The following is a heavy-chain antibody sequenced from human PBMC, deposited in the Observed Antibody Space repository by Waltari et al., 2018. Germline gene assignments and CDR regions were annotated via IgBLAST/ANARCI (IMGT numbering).Heavy chain of an antibody. CDR1: GFTFSSYV. V-gene: IGHV3-30*18. J-gene: IGHJ4*02. CDR3: AKDLRGYQLPHFDY. D-gene: IGHD2-2*01. Sequence: QVQLVESGGGVVQPGRSLRLSCAASGFTFSSYVMHWVRQAPGKGLEWVAVISYDGSNKYYADSVKGRFTISRDNSKNTLYLQMNSLRAEDTAVYYCAKDLRGYQLPHFDYWGQGTLVTVSS. CDR2: ISYDGSNK.